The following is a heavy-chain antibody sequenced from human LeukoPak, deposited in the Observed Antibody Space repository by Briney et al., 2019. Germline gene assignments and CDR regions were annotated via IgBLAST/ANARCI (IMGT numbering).Heavy chain of an antibody. Sequence: SETLSLTCTVSGGSISSYYWSWIRQPPGKGLEWIGYIYYSGSTNYNPSLKSRVTISVDTSKNQFSLKLSSVTAADTAVYYCARHVGQQWLVRYYYGMDVWGQGTTVTVSS. D-gene: IGHD6-19*01. CDR3: ARHVGQQWLVRYYYGMDV. J-gene: IGHJ6*02. CDR1: GGSISSYY. V-gene: IGHV4-59*08. CDR2: IYYSGST.